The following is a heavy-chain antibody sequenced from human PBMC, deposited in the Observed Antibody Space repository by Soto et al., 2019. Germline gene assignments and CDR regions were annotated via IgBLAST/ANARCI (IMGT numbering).Heavy chain of an antibody. CDR1: GGSFSGYY. Sequence: PSETLSLTCAVYGGSFSGYYWSWIRQPPGKGLEWIGEINHSGSTNYNPSLKSRVTISVDTSKNQFSLKLSSVTAADTAVYYCARGQNRYTMIVALRASPFDYWGQGTLVTVSS. J-gene: IGHJ4*02. V-gene: IGHV4-34*01. CDR2: INHSGST. D-gene: IGHD3-22*01. CDR3: ARGQNRYTMIVALRASPFDY.